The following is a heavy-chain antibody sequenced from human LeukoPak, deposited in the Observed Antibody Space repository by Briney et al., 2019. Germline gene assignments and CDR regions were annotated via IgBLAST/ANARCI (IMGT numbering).Heavy chain of an antibody. V-gene: IGHV3-23*01. Sequence: GGSLRLDGAASGFTCRCHAMNWARQAPGKGLEWGSSVSGSDSSTFYADSVQGRFTVSRDNSKNTLYLQMNSLRAEDSAVYYCAKGLGSNWYFFDYWGQGTLVTVSS. CDR3: AKGLGSNWYFFDY. CDR2: VSGSDSST. J-gene: IGHJ4*02. D-gene: IGHD6-13*01. CDR1: GFTCRCHA.